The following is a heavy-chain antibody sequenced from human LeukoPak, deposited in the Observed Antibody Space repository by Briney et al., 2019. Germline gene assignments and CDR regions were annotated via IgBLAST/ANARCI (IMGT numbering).Heavy chain of an antibody. CDR2: IYPGDSDT. CDR1: GFRLTSYW. CDR3: ARHRVGATSPFDY. V-gene: IGHV5-51*01. J-gene: IGHJ4*02. D-gene: IGHD1-26*01. Sequence: GGSLQISCKGSGFRLTSYWIAWVRQLPGTGLERMGIIYPGDSDTRYSPSFQGQVTISADKSINTAYLQWSSLKASDTAIYYCARHRVGATSPFDYWGPGTLVTVSS.